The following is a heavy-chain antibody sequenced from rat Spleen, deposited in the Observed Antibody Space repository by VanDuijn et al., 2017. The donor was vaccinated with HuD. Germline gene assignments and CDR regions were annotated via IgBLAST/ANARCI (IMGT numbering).Heavy chain of an antibody. CDR2: IDWEDEK. Sequence: QITLKESGPGMLQPSKTLSLTCSFSGFSLTTSGMVVNWIRQPSGKSLEWLAAIDWEDEKYYNPSLKSRLTVSKDTSNTQLFLTFTSVDIADTATYYCARRGNTGYYWYFDLWGPGTMVTVSS. J-gene: IGHJ1*01. CDR1: GFSLTTSGMV. CDR3: ARRGNTGYYWYFDL. V-gene: IGHV8S18*01. D-gene: IGHD4-1*01.